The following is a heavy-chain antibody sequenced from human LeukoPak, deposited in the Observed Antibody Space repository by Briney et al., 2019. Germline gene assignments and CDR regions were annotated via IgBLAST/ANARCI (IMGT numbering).Heavy chain of an antibody. CDR2: INQDGSEK. CDR1: GFTFSSYW. CDR3: ARHSFWSFDY. V-gene: IGHV3-7*05. Sequence: GGSLRLSCAASGFTFSSYWMTWVRQAPGKGLEWVANINQDGSEKNYVDSVKGRFTISRDKAKNSLYLQMNSLRVDDTAVYYCARHSFWSFDYWGQGTLVTV. D-gene: IGHD3-3*01. J-gene: IGHJ4*02.